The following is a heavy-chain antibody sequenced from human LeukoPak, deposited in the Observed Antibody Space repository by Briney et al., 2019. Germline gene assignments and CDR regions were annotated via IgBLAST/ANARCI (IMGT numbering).Heavy chain of an antibody. V-gene: IGHV3-74*01. CDR1: GFSISGHW. J-gene: IGHJ4*02. Sequence: GGSLRLFCAASGFSISGHWVHGVRQGPGKALVRVSRINSDGNSIDYADSVKGRFTISRDNANNMVYLQMNSLRAEDTAIYYCAREDTSLVASSRLEDWGQGTLVRVSS. CDR2: INSDGNSI. CDR3: AREDTSLVASSRLED. D-gene: IGHD3-9*01.